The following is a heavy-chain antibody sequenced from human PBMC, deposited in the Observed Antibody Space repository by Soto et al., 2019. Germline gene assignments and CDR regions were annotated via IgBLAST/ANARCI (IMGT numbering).Heavy chain of an antibody. CDR2: INHSGST. D-gene: IGHD2-8*02. CDR1: GGSFSGYY. CDR3: ASDKITGLFDY. J-gene: IGHJ4*02. V-gene: IGHV4-34*01. Sequence: QVQLQQWGAGLLKPSETLSLTCAVYGGSFSGYYWTWIRQPPGTGLEWIGEINHSGSTNYNPSLKSRVTISVDTSKNQFSLKLTSVTAAYTAVYYCASDKITGLFDYWGQGTLVTVSS.